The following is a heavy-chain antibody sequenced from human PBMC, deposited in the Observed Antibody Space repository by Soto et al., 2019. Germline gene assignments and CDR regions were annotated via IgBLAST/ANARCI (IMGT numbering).Heavy chain of an antibody. V-gene: IGHV1-46*01. CDR1: GDTFTSYY. J-gene: IGHJ3*02. D-gene: IGHD3-22*01. CDR2: INPSSGST. Sequence: ASLKVSCKASGDTFTSYYMHWVRQAPGQGLEWMGIINPSSGSTSYAQKFQGRVTMTRDTSTSTVYMELSSLRSEDSAVFFCAADVLTYDNGGYFFDGFDTWGQGTMVTVSS. CDR3: AADVLTYDNGGYFFDGFDT.